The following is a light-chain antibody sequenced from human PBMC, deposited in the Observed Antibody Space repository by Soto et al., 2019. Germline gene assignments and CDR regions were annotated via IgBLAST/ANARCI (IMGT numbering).Light chain of an antibody. CDR3: CSYAGSYTFYV. Sequence: QSVLTQPRSVSGSHGQSVTISCTGTSSDVGGYNYVSWYQQHPGKAPKLMIYDVSKRPSGVPDRFSGSKSGNTASLTTSGLQAEDEADYYCCSYAGSYTFYVFGTGTKVTVL. J-gene: IGLJ1*01. V-gene: IGLV2-11*01. CDR2: DVS. CDR1: SSDVGGYNY.